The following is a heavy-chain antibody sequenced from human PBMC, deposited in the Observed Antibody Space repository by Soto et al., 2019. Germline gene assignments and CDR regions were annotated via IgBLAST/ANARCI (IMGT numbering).Heavy chain of an antibody. V-gene: IGHV6-1*01. CDR1: GDSVSSNSAA. D-gene: IGHD7-27*01. Sequence: PSQTLSLTCVISGDSVSSNSAAWNWIRQSPSRGLEWLGRTYYRSKWYNDYAVSVKSRITINPDTSKNQFSLQLNSVTPEDTAVYYCARVEVGLAITGDPSNGFDPWGQGTLVTVSS. J-gene: IGHJ5*02. CDR2: TYYRSKWYN. CDR3: ARVEVGLAITGDPSNGFDP.